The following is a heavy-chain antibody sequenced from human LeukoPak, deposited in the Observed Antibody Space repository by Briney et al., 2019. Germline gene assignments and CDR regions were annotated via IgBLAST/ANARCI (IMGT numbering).Heavy chain of an antibody. D-gene: IGHD2-15*01. V-gene: IGHV3-48*04. Sequence: QPGGSLRPSCAASGFTVSSTYMSWVRQAPGKGLEWVAYISRDVNPIYYADSVRGRFTISRDNAKNSLYLQMNSLRAEDMAVYYCAKTPDIVVVVAATVHDYWGQGTLVTVSS. J-gene: IGHJ4*02. CDR2: ISRDVNPI. CDR1: GFTVSSTY. CDR3: AKTPDIVVVVAATVHDY.